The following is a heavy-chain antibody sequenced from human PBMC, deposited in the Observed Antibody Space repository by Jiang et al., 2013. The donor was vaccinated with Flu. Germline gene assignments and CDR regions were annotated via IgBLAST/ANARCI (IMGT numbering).Heavy chain of an antibody. V-gene: IGHV4-39*07. CDR1: GGSVSSSGYY. CDR3: ARDYDILTGYGG. D-gene: IGHD3-9*01. Sequence: PGLVKTSETLSLTCTVSGGSVSSSGYYWGWIRQPPGKGLEWIGKIYHSGSTYYNASLKSRVTISVDTSKNQFSLKLSSVTAADTAVYFCARDYDILTGYGGWGQGTLVTVSS. J-gene: IGHJ4*02. CDR2: IYHSGST.